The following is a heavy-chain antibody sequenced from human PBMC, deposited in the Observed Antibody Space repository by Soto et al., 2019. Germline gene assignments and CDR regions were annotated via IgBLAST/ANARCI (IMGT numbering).Heavy chain of an antibody. CDR2: TYFRSKWYN. CDR3: AKGDNLGPKTGYAFDP. J-gene: IGHJ5*02. CDR1: GDSGSSNTAS. V-gene: IGHV6-1*01. Sequence: SQTLSLTCAISGDSGSSNTASWNWIRQSPWRGLEWLGRTYFRSKWYNDYAVSVKSRIIINPDTSNNQFSLQLNSVTPEDTAVYFCAKGDNLGPKTGYAFDPWGQGIMVTVSS. D-gene: IGHD5-12*01.